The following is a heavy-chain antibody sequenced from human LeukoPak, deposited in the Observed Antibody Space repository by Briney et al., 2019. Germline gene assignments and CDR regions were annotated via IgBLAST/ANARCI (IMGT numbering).Heavy chain of an antibody. CDR2: ISRSVSTI. CDR1: GFTFRSYE. Sequence: GGSLRLSCAASGFTFRSYEMNWVRQAPGKGLEWVSYISRSVSTIYYADSVKGRFTISRDNAKNSLYLQMNSLRAEDTAVYYCARWSGSYCDYWGQGTLVTVSS. CDR3: ARWSGSYCDY. D-gene: IGHD1-26*01. V-gene: IGHV3-48*03. J-gene: IGHJ4*02.